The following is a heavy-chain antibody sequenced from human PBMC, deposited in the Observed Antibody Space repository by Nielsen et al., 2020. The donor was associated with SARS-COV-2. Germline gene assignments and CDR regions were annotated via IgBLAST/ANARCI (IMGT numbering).Heavy chain of an antibody. V-gene: IGHV3-21*01. J-gene: IGHJ4*02. CDR3: ARDLALFANYYGSGSYYGDY. D-gene: IGHD3-10*01. CDR2: ISSSSSYI. Sequence: GGSLRLSCAASGFTFSSYSMNWVRQAPGKGLEWVSSISSSSSYIYYADSVKGRFTISRDNAKNSLYLQMNSLRAEDTAVYYCARDLALFANYYGSGSYYGDYWGQGTLVTVSS. CDR1: GFTFSSYS.